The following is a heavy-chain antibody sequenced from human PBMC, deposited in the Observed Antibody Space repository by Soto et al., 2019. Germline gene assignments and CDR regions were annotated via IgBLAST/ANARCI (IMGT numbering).Heavy chain of an antibody. Sequence: SETLSLTCTVSGGSISTYYWSWIRQPPGGTLEWIGYIYASGATTYNPSLESRVTMSVDMPNNEFSLELTSLTAADTAVYYCARSHSFDGSIYHYYFDFWGQGTLVTSPQ. CDR1: GGSISTYY. D-gene: IGHD3-10*01. CDR3: ARSHSFDGSIYHYYFDF. J-gene: IGHJ4*02. V-gene: IGHV4-59*01. CDR2: IYASGAT.